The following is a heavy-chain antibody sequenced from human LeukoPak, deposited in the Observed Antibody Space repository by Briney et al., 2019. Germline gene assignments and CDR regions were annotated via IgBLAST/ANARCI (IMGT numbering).Heavy chain of an antibody. Sequence: DPGRSLRLSCAASGFTFSSYAMSWVRQAPEKGLEWVSVISGSGGHTYYADSVKGRFTISRDNSKNTLYLQMNSLRAEDTAIYYCAKSDSWIVGADRAPFDYWGQGTLVTVSS. J-gene: IGHJ4*02. CDR1: GFTFSSYA. V-gene: IGHV3-23*01. CDR3: AKSDSWIVGADRAPFDY. D-gene: IGHD1-26*01. CDR2: ISGSGGHT.